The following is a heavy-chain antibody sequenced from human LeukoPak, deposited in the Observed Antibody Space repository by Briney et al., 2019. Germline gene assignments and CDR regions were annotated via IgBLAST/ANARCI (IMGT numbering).Heavy chain of an antibody. CDR3: ARDLGGSYSNTNWFDP. D-gene: IGHD1-26*01. V-gene: IGHV3-7*01. J-gene: IGHJ5*02. CDR1: GFTFNIYW. Sequence: GGSLRLSCAASGFTFNIYWMTWVRQAPGKGLEWVANLKADGSEKHYEDSVKGRFTISRDNAKNTLYLQMNSLRAEDTAVYYCARDLGGSYSNTNWFDPWGQGTLVTVSS. CDR2: LKADGSEK.